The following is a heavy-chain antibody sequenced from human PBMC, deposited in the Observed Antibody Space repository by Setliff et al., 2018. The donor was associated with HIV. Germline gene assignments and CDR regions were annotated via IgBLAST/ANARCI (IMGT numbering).Heavy chain of an antibody. Sequence: SETLSLTCTVSDDSIGAGSRCWSWIRQPAGKGLEWTGHVFSVGSTNYNPSLKSRVTISLDTSKNQFSLKLRSVTAADTAVYYCVREYSGVYPDFSFYMDVWGKGTTVTVSS. J-gene: IGHJ6*03. CDR2: VFSVGST. CDR3: VREYSGVYPDFSFYMDV. CDR1: DDSIGAGSRC. V-gene: IGHV4-61*09. D-gene: IGHD1-26*01.